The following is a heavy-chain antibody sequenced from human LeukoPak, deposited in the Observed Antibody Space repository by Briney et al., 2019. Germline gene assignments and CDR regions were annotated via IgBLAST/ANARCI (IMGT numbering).Heavy chain of an antibody. D-gene: IGHD3-10*01. Sequence: ASVKVSCKASGYTFTGYYMHWARQAPGQGLEWMGWINPNSGGTNYAQKFQGRVTMTRDTSISTAYMELSRLRSDDTAVYYCARDSKNGSGSYYNWGQGTLVTVSS. J-gene: IGHJ4*02. CDR2: INPNSGGT. V-gene: IGHV1-2*02. CDR3: ARDSKNGSGSYYN. CDR1: GYTFTGYY.